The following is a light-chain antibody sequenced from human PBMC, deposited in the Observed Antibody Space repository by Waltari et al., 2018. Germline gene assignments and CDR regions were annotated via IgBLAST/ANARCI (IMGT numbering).Light chain of an antibody. CDR3: SSYTSSSTLEV. CDR1: SSDVGGSNY. CDR2: EVS. J-gene: IGLJ3*02. V-gene: IGLV2-14*01. Sequence: QSALTQPASVSGSPGQSITISCTGTSSDVGGSNYVSWYQQHSGKAPKLMIYEVSKRPSGVSNRFSGSKSGNTASLTISGLQAEDEADYYCSSYTSSSTLEVFGGGTKLTVL.